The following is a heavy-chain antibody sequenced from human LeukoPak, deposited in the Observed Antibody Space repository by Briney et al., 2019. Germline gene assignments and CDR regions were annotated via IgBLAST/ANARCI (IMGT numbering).Heavy chain of an antibody. Sequence: PGGSLRLSCAASGFTFSSYWMSWVRQAPGKGLEWVANIKQDGSEKYYVDSVKGRFTISRDNAKNSLYLQMNSLRAEDTAVYYCARGAVDAATPFDSWGQGTLVTVSS. CDR2: IKQDGSEK. J-gene: IGHJ5*01. D-gene: IGHD2-15*01. V-gene: IGHV3-7*01. CDR1: GFTFSSYW. CDR3: ARGAVDAATPFDS.